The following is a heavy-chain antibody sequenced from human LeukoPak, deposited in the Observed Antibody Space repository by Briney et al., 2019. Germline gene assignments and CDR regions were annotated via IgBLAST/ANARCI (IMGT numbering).Heavy chain of an antibody. CDR2: INQDGNDK. CDR3: ATRSSHTSSWYVYLFWDY. J-gene: IGHJ4*02. D-gene: IGHD6-13*01. V-gene: IGHV3-7*01. Sequence: PSETLSLTCTVSGYSISSGYYWGWIRQPPGKGLEWVANINQDGNDKNYVDSVKGRFTISRDNAKNSLYLQMNSLRAEDTAVYYCATRSSHTSSWYVYLFWDYWGQGALVTVSS. CDR1: GYSISSGYY.